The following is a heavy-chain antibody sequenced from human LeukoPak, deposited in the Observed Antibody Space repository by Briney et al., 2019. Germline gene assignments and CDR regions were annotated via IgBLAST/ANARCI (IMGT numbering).Heavy chain of an antibody. CDR3: ARDIVVVVADRLSYEGYMDV. V-gene: IGHV1-69*13. CDR2: IIPIFGTA. Sequence: SVKVSCKASGGTFISYAISWVRQAPGQGLEGMGGIIPIFGTANYAQKFQGRVTITADESTSTAYMELSSLRSEDTAVYYCARDIVVVVADRLSYEGYMDVWGKGTTVTVSS. CDR1: GGTFISYA. D-gene: IGHD2-15*01. J-gene: IGHJ6*03.